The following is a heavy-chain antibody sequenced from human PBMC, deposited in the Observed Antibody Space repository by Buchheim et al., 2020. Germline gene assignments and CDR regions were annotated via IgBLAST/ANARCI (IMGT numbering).Heavy chain of an antibody. J-gene: IGHJ6*02. CDR3: ARDGEEYCGGDCYYYYGMDV. V-gene: IGHV1-2*02. CDR1: GYTFTGYY. CDR2: INPNSGGT. Sequence: QVQLVQSGAEVKKPGASVKVSCKASGYTFTGYYMHWVRQAPGQGLEWMGWINPNSGGTNYVQKFQGRVTMTRDTSISTAYMELSRLRSDDTAVYYCARDGEEYCGGDCYYYYGMDVWGQGTT. D-gene: IGHD2-21*02.